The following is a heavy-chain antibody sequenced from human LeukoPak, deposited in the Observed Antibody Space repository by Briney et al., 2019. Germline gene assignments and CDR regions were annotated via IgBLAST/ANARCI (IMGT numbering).Heavy chain of an antibody. V-gene: IGHV4-39*07. D-gene: IGHD3-3*01. CDR2: IYYTGST. Sequence: SETLSLTCTVSGGSISTSNYYWGWIRQPPGKRLEWIGSIYYTGSTDYNPSLKSRVSISVDTSKNQFSLKLSSVTAADTAIYYCARGAIPFVEWSHYFDFWGRGTLVTVSS. J-gene: IGHJ4*02. CDR3: ARGAIPFVEWSHYFDF. CDR1: GGSISTSNYY.